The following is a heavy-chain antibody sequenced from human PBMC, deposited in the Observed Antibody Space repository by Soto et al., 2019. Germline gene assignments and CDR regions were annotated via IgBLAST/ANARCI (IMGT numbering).Heavy chain of an antibody. D-gene: IGHD6-13*01. V-gene: IGHV4-61*01. Sequence: SGTLSLTFTVSGGFVNSGSYYWSWIRQPPGKGLEWIGYIYYSGTTNYNPSLKSRVTISVDTSKNQFSLKLSSVTAADTAVYYCARGVAAAATWGQGTLVTVSS. CDR3: ARGVAAAAT. CDR1: GGFVNSGSYY. CDR2: IYYSGTT. J-gene: IGHJ4*02.